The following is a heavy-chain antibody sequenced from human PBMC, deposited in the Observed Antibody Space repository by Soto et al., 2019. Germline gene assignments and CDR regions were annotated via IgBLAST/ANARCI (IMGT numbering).Heavy chain of an antibody. CDR2: IYYSGST. CDR3: ARVGVLYYYDSSGHAFDI. CDR1: GGSISSYY. J-gene: IGHJ3*02. D-gene: IGHD3-22*01. V-gene: IGHV4-59*01. Sequence: SETLSLTCTVSGGSISSYYWSWIRQPPGKGLEWIGYIYYSGSTNYNPSLKSRVTISVDTSKNQFSLKLSSVTAADTAVYYWARVGVLYYYDSSGHAFDIWGQGTMVTVSS.